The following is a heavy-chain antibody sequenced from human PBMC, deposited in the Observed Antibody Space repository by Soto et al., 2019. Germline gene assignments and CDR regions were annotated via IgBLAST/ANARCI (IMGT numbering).Heavy chain of an antibody. CDR1: GGSISSGGYY. CDR3: ATQGFGVLHGLVDV. V-gene: IGHV4-31*03. CDR2: IYYSGST. Sequence: SETLSLTCTVSGGSISSGGYYWSWIRQHPGKGLEWIGYIYYSGSTYYNPSLKSRVTISVDTSKNQFSLKLSSVTAADTAVYYCATQGFGVLHGLVDVWGQGTTVTVSS. J-gene: IGHJ6*02. D-gene: IGHD3-10*01.